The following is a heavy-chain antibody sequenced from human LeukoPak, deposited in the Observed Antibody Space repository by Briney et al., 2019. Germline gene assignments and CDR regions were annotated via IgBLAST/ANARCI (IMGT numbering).Heavy chain of an antibody. Sequence: GGSLRLSCAASGFTFSTYAMSWVRQAPGKGLEWVSSVRGSGDTKYDADSLKGRFTISRDNSKNTVYLQMNSLRAEDTAIYYCARCRGLLGPFDYWGQGILVTVSS. CDR3: ARCRGLLGPFDY. CDR1: GFTFSTYA. J-gene: IGHJ4*02. V-gene: IGHV3-23*01. CDR2: VRGSGDTK. D-gene: IGHD3-10*01.